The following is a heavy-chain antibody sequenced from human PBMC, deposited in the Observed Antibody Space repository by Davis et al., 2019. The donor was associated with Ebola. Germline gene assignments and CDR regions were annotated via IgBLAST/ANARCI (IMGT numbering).Heavy chain of an antibody. V-gene: IGHV4-30-4*07. CDR3: ARHEYDSSGRGY. CDR1: GGSISSGGYS. J-gene: IGHJ4*02. D-gene: IGHD3-22*01. CDR2: IYYSGST. Sequence: MPSETLSLTCAVSGGSISSGGYSWSWIRQPPGKGLEWIGYIYYSGSTYYNPSLKSRVTISVDTSKNQFSLKLSSVTAADTAVYYCARHEYDSSGRGYWGQGTLVTVSS.